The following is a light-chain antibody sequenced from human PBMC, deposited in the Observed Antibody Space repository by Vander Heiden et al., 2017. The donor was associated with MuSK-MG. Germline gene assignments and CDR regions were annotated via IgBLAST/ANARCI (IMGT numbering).Light chain of an antibody. Sequence: QSALIQPASVSGPPGQSITISCTGTSSDVDGYNYVSWYQQHPGKAPKLMIYDVSNRPSGVSNRFSGSKSGNTASLTISGLQAEDEADYYCSSYTSSSTLVVFGGGTKLTVL. CDR3: SSYTSSSTLVV. J-gene: IGLJ2*01. V-gene: IGLV2-14*03. CDR1: SSDVDGYNY. CDR2: DVS.